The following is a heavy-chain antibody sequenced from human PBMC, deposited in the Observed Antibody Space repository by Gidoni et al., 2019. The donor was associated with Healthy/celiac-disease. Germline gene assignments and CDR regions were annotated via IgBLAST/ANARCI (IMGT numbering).Heavy chain of an antibody. J-gene: IGHJ3*02. CDR3: TTLAARPDNDAFDI. D-gene: IGHD6-6*01. CDR1: GFTFSNAW. CDR2: IKSKTDGGTT. Sequence: EVQLVESGGGLVKPGGSIRLSWAASGFTFSNAWMSCVRQAPGKGLEWVGLIKSKTDGGTTDYAAPVKGRFTISRDDSNDTLYLQINSLKTEDTAVYYCTTLAARPDNDAFDIWGQGTMVTVSS. V-gene: IGHV3-15*01.